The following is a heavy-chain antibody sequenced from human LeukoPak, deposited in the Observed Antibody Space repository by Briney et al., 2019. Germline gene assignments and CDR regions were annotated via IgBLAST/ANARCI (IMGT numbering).Heavy chain of an antibody. CDR3: AREGPIAAAGTGWFDP. J-gene: IGHJ5*02. CDR1: GGSISSYY. D-gene: IGHD6-13*01. Sequence: PSETLSLTCTVSGGSISSYYWSWIRQPPGKGLEWIGYIYYSGSTNYNPSLKSRVTISVDTSKNQFSLRLSSVTAADTAVYYCAREGPIAAAGTGWFDPWGQGTLVTVSS. V-gene: IGHV4-59*01. CDR2: IYYSGST.